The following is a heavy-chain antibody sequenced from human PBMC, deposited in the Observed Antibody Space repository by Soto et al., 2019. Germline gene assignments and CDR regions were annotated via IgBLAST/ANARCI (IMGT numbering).Heavy chain of an antibody. CDR1: GYTFSTYG. CDR3: ARDWRGAEGFDS. D-gene: IGHD3-3*01. J-gene: IGHJ4*02. CDR2: FGSHNGDT. V-gene: IGHV1-18*01. Sequence: QVQLVQSGAEVKKPGASVKVSCKASGYTFSTYGFSWVRQAPGQGLEWMGWFGSHNGDTTYAQNFQGRVTMTTDTSTTTSYMELRSLTFDDTAVYFCARDWRGAEGFDSWGQGTLVTVSP.